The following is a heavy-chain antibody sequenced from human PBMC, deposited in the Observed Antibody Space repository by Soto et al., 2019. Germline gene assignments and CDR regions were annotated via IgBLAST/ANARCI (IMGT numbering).Heavy chain of an antibody. D-gene: IGHD6-13*01. Sequence: QVQLVQSGAEVKKPGSSVKVACKVSGDTFSNYAINWVRQAPGQGLEWMGAIVPIFSTTNYAQKFQGRVTITADESTITAYMELSILRSDDTATYYCAREAAAAGTFREAAFDIWGQGTMVTVSS. CDR1: GDTFSNYA. V-gene: IGHV1-69*12. J-gene: IGHJ3*02. CDR3: AREAAAAGTFREAAFDI. CDR2: IVPIFSTT.